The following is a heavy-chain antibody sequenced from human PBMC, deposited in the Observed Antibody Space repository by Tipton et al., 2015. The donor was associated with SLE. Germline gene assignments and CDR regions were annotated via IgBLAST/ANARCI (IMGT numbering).Heavy chain of an antibody. D-gene: IGHD2-15*01. CDR3: ARQVTSGVYYFYS. J-gene: IGHJ4*02. CDR2: MYHSGHT. CDR1: GYSITSAVY. Sequence: TLSLTCTVSGYSITSAVYWGWIRQPPGKGLEWIGSMYHSGHTFFNSSLKSRVTISVDTSKNHFSLNLNSVTAADTAIYFCARQVTSGVYYFYSWGQGTLVTVSS. V-gene: IGHV4-38-2*02.